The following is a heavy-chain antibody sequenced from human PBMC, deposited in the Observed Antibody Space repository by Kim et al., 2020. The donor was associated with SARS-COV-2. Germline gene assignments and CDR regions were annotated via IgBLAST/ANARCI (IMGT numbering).Heavy chain of an antibody. CDR2: ISYDGSNK. Sequence: GGSLRLSCAASGFTFSSYGMHWVRQAPGKGLEWVAVISYDGSNKYYADSVKGRFTISRDNSKNTLYLQMNSLRAEDTAVYYCARDLRHRAGADTYYDYGMDDWGQGTTVTVSS. D-gene: IGHD1-26*01. CDR3: ARDLRHRAGADTYYDYGMDD. J-gene: IGHJ6*02. CDR1: GFTFSSYG. V-gene: IGHV3-33*05.